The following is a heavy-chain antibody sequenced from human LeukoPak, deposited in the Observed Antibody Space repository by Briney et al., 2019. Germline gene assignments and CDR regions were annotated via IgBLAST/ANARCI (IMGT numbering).Heavy chain of an antibody. CDR1: GYTFSSDG. J-gene: IGHJ4*02. D-gene: IGHD1-1*01. V-gene: IGHV1-18*01. CDR3: ARVQLERPGEPFDY. CDR2: ISSYNGNT. Sequence: GASVKVSCKASGYTFSSDGISWVRQAPGQGLEWMGWISSYNGNTKYAEKLQGRVTMTTDTSTSTAYMELRSLRSDDTAVYYCARVQLERPGEPFDYWGQGTLVTVSS.